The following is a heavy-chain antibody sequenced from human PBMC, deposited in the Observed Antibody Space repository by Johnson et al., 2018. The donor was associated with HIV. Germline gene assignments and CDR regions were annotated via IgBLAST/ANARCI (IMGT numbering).Heavy chain of an antibody. D-gene: IGHD3-10*01. CDR1: GLTVSTNS. CDR2: IAHDESIT. CDR3: AKAPYGSGIRPGAFDI. V-gene: IGHV3-30*02. Sequence: VQLVESGGGMVQPGGSLRLSCAASGLTVSTNSMSWVRQAPGWGLDWVAFIAHDESITHYADSVKGRFTMSRDNSKTTLYLQMNSLRAEDTAVYYCAKAPYGSGIRPGAFDIWGQGTMVTVSS. J-gene: IGHJ3*02.